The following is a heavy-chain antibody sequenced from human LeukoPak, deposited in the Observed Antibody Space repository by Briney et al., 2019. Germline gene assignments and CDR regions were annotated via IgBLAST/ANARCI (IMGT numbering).Heavy chain of an antibody. CDR2: ISTAGDT. D-gene: IGHD3-22*01. CDR3: ASATRGGYYDH. Sequence: GGSXRLSCXXSGFTFSSYDLHWVRQPPGKTLEWVSAISTAGDTYYPGSVKGRFTISRENAKNSLYLQMSSLEAGDTAVYYCASATRGGYYDHWGQGTLVTVSS. CDR1: GFTFSSYD. J-gene: IGHJ5*02. V-gene: IGHV3-13*01.